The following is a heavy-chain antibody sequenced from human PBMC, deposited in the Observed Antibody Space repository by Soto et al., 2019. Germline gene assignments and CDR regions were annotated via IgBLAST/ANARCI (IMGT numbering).Heavy chain of an antibody. J-gene: IGHJ6*02. CDR2: VYPGDSDT. Sequence: GESVKISCKGSGYSFTSYWIGWVRQMPGKGLELMGIVYPGDSDTRYSPSFQGQVTISAATSISTAYLQWSSLKASDTAMYYCARHPSYYYGSGSYYNRYYYYGMDVWGQGTTVTVSS. D-gene: IGHD3-10*01. CDR1: GYSFTSYW. CDR3: ARHPSYYYGSGSYYNRYYYYGMDV. V-gene: IGHV5-51*01.